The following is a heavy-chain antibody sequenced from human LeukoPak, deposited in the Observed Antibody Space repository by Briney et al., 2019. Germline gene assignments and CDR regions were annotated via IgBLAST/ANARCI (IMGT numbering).Heavy chain of an antibody. CDR2: MHPNSGNT. V-gene: IGHV1-8*03. CDR1: GYTFTSYD. D-gene: IGHD3-22*01. J-gene: IGHJ3*02. Sequence: ASVKVSCKASGYTFTSYDINWVRQATGQGLEWMGWMHPNSGNTGYAQKFQGRVTITRNTSISTAYMELSSLRSEDTAVYYGARDSIYYDSSDDAFDIWGQGTMVTVSS. CDR3: ARDSIYYDSSDDAFDI.